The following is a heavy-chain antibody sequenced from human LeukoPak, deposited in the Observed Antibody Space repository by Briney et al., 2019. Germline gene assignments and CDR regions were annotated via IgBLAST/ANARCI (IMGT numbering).Heavy chain of an antibody. V-gene: IGHV4-34*01. D-gene: IGHD2-2*01. CDR1: GGSFSGYY. CDR2: INHSGST. Sequence: SETLSLTCAVYGGSFSGYYWGWIRQPPGKGLEWIGEINHSGSTNYNPSLKSRVTISVDTSKNQFSLKLSSVTAADTAVYYCARGISGCSSTSCYSPYFDYWGQGTLVTVSS. CDR3: ARGISGCSSTSCYSPYFDY. J-gene: IGHJ4*02.